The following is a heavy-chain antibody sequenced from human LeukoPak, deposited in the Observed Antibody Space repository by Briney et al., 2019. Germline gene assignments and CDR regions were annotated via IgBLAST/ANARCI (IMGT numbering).Heavy chain of an antibody. CDR2: IYYSGST. Sequence: PSETLSLTCTVSGGSISSSSYYWGWIRQPPGKGLEWIGSIYYSGSTYYNPSLKSRVTISVDTSKNQFSLKLSSVTAADTAVYYCASCSSWNYYYYYMDVWGKGTTVTVSS. J-gene: IGHJ6*03. CDR1: GGSISSSSYY. CDR3: ASCSSWNYYYYYMDV. V-gene: IGHV4-39*07. D-gene: IGHD6-13*01.